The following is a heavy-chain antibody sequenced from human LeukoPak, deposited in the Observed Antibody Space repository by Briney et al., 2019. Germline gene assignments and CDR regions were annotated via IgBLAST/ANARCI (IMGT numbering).Heavy chain of an antibody. V-gene: IGHV3-30*02. D-gene: IGHD5-18*01. CDR3: AKERDTAMVTIDY. CDR1: GFTFSSYG. CDR2: IRYDGSNK. Sequence: PGGSLRLSCAASGFTFSSYGMHWVRQAPGKGPEWVAFIRYDGSNKYYADSVKGRFTISRDNSKNTLYLQMNSLRAEGTAVYYCAKERDTAMVTIDYWGQGTLVTVSS. J-gene: IGHJ4*02.